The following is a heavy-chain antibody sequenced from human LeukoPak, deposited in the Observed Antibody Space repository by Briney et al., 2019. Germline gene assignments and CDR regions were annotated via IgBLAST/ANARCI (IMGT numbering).Heavy chain of an antibody. CDR2: ISSSSSYI. CDR1: GFTFSSYW. D-gene: IGHD4-17*01. Sequence: SGGSLRLSCAASGFTFSSYWMHWVRQAPGKGLVWVSSISSSSSYIYYADSVKGRFTISRDNAKNSLFLQMNNLRAEDTAVYFCARETVYGDSDAFDVWGRGTVVTVSS. CDR3: ARETVYGDSDAFDV. J-gene: IGHJ3*01. V-gene: IGHV3-21*01.